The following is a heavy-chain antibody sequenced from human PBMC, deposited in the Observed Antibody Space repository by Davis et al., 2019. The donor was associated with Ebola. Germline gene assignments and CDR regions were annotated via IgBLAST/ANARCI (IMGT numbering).Heavy chain of an antibody. CDR3: AKDVSVAGDSFDY. D-gene: IGHD6-19*01. CDR1: GFTFDDYA. J-gene: IGHJ4*02. CDR2: ISWNSGSI. Sequence: SLKISCAASGFTFDDYAMHWVRQAPGKGLEWVSGISWNSGSIGYADSVKGRFTIARDNAKNSLYLQMNSLRAEDTALYYCAKDVSVAGDSFDYWGQGTLVTVSS. V-gene: IGHV3-9*01.